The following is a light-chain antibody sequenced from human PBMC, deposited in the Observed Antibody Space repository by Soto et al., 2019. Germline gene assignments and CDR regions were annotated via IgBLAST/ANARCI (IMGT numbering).Light chain of an antibody. J-gene: IGKJ1*01. CDR1: QSLSSNF. CDR2: DSS. V-gene: IGKV3-20*01. Sequence: EIVLTQSPDTLSLSPGERDTLSCRASQSLSSNFLAWYQQKPGHPPRPLFYDSSTRDTGFPDRFSGSGSVTDFTLTINRLQPEDFAVYYCQHYDISPWTFGQGTKVEIK. CDR3: QHYDISPWT.